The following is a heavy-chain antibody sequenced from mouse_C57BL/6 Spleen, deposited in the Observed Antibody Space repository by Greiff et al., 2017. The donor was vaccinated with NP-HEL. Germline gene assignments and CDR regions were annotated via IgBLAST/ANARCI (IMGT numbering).Heavy chain of an antibody. CDR3: ARREYYYGSSYGYFDV. CDR1: GFTFSDYG. J-gene: IGHJ1*03. Sequence: EVQRVESGGGLVKPGGSLKLSCAASGFTFSDYGMHWVRQAPEKGLEWVAYISSGSSTIYYADTVKGRFTISRDNAKNTLFLQMTSLRSEDTAMYYCARREYYYGSSYGYFDVWGTGTTVTVSS. V-gene: IGHV5-17*01. D-gene: IGHD1-1*01. CDR2: ISSGSSTI.